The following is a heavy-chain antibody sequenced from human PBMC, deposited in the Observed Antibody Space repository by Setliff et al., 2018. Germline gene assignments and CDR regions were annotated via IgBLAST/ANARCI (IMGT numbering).Heavy chain of an antibody. J-gene: IGHJ4*02. D-gene: IGHD6-13*01. CDR1: GGSFSGYY. Sequence: SETLSLTCAVYGGSFSGYYWSWIRQPPGKGLEWIGEINHSGSTNYNPSLKSRVTISVDTSKNQFSPKLSSVTAADTAVYYCAGRGMSSSWFQGYFDYWGQGTLVTVSS. V-gene: IGHV4-34*01. CDR2: INHSGST. CDR3: AGRGMSSSWFQGYFDY.